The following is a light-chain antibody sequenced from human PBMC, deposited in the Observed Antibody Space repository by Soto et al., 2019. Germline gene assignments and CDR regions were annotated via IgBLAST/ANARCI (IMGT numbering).Light chain of an antibody. J-gene: IGKJ4*01. CDR3: QQYNNWFT. CDR1: QSVTRN. CDR2: DAS. Sequence: EIVMTQSPVTLSVSPGERATLSCRASQSVTRNLAWYQQKPGQAPRLLIHDASTRATGVPARFSGSGSGTEFTLTVTSLQSEDFALYYCQQYNNWFTFGGGTKVEI. V-gene: IGKV3-15*01.